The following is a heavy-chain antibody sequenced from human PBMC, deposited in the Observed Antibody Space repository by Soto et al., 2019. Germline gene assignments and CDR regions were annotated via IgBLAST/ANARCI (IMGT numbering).Heavy chain of an antibody. CDR1: GLTFSSYS. D-gene: IGHD1-26*01. J-gene: IGHJ5*02. CDR3: AREGGSLNWFDP. CDR2: ISSSSSTI. Sequence: EVQLVESGGGLVQPGGSLRLSCAASGLTFSSYSMNWVRQAPGKGLEWVSYISSSSSTIYYADSVKGRFTISRDNAKNLLYLQMNSLRDEDTAVYYCAREGGSLNWFDPWGQGTLVTVSS. V-gene: IGHV3-48*02.